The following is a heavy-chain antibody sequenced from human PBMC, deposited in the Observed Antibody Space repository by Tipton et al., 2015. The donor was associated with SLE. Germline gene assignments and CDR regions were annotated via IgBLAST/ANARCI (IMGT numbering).Heavy chain of an antibody. CDR2: GYYRGRT. CDR1: GDSISSGSGW. CDR3: VRHVGSHWYWALDP. V-gene: IGHV4-39*07. Sequence: LRLSCSVSGDSISSGSGWWGWIRQSPGKGLEWIGSGYYRGRTFYNLSLKSRVTISGDTSNNQFSLKLTSVTAADTAAYYCVRHVGSHWYWALDPWGQGSLVIVSS. D-gene: IGHD2-8*02. J-gene: IGHJ5*02.